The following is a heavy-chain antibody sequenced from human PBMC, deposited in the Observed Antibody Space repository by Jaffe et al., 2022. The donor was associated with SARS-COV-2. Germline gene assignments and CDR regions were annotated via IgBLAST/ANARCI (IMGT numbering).Heavy chain of an antibody. J-gene: IGHJ4*02. CDR1: GFTFSNYA. V-gene: IGHV3-23*01. Sequence: EVQLLESGGGLVQPGGSLRLSCAASGFTFSNYAMSWVRQAPGKGLEWVSDISGSGSSTYYTDSVKGRFTISRDNSKNTLFLQMNSLRAEDTAVYYCAKTGYYDSSGYNHFDHWGQGTLVTVSS. D-gene: IGHD3-22*01. CDR2: ISGSGSST. CDR3: AKTGYYDSSGYNHFDH.